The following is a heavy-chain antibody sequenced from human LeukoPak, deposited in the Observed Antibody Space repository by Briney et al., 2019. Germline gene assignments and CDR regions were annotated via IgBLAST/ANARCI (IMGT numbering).Heavy chain of an antibody. J-gene: IGHJ4*02. V-gene: IGHV1-8*01. Sequence: ASVKVSCKASGYTFTSYDINWVRQATGQGLEWMGWMNPNSGNTGYAQKFQGRVTMTRNTSISTAYMELSSLRSEDTAVYYCARDLITIFGVVIDYWGQGTLVTVSS. D-gene: IGHD3-3*01. CDR3: ARDLITIFGVVIDY. CDR1: GYTFTSYD. CDR2: MNPNSGNT.